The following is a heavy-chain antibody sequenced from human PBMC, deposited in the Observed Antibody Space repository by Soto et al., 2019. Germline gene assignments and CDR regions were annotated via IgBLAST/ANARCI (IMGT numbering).Heavy chain of an antibody. CDR2: IYNGGGT. CDR3: ASTRGSSYDY. V-gene: IGHV3-53*02. CDR1: GFTVSGNY. J-gene: IGHJ4*02. D-gene: IGHD6-6*01. Sequence: EVQLVETGGGLIQPGGSLRLSCAASGFTVSGNYMSWVRQAPGKGLDWVSVIYNGGGTYYADSVKGRFTISRDNSKNTLYLQMTSLRAEDTAVYYCASTRGSSYDYWGQGTLVTVSS.